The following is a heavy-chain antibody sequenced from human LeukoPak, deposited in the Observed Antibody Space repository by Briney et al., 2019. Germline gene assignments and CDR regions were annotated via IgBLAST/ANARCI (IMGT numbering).Heavy chain of an antibody. Sequence: GGSLRLSCAASGFTFSSYSMNWVRQAPGKGLEWVSFISGRSSYIYYADSVKGRFTISRDNAKNSLYLQMSSLRAEDTAVYYCAGGGGTLTSGGLYSSSWYGIDYWGQGTLVTVSS. D-gene: IGHD6-13*01. J-gene: IGHJ4*02. CDR1: GFTFSSYS. CDR2: ISGRSSYI. CDR3: AGGGGTLTSGGLYSSSWYGIDY. V-gene: IGHV3-21*01.